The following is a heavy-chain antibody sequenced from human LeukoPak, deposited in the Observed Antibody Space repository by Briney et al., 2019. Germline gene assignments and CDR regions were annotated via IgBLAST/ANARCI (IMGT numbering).Heavy chain of an antibody. D-gene: IGHD1-26*01. CDR3: ASLLDSGSYYPGDY. V-gene: IGHV4-59*01. CDR2: IYYSGST. J-gene: IGHJ4*02. CDR1: GGSISSYY. Sequence: SETLSLTCTVSGGSISSYYWSWIRQPPGKGLEWIGYIYYSGSTNYNPSLKSRVTISVDTSKNQFSLKLSSVTAADTAVYYCASLLDSGSYYPGDYWGQGTLVTVSS.